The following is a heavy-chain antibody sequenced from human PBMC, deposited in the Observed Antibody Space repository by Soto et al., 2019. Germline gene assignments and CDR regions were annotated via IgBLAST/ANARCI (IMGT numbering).Heavy chain of an antibody. V-gene: IGHV4-39*01. J-gene: IGHJ4*02. CDR1: GGSISISSYY. Sequence: QLQLQESGPGLVKSSETLSLTCTVSGGSISISSYYCGWIRQPPGKVLEWIGNIDYSGSTFYDPYLKSRVTISVDTSKNQFSLKLSSVTAADTAVYYCGRHELWLRYWGQGPLVTVSS. D-gene: IGHD5-18*01. CDR2: IDYSGST. CDR3: GRHELWLRY.